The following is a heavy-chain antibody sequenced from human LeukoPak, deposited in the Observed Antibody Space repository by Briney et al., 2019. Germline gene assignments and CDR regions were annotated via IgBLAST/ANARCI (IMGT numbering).Heavy chain of an antibody. J-gene: IGHJ4*02. CDR3: ARIPNIAAAGTSFDY. CDR2: ISSSSSYI. Sequence: GGSLRLSCAASGFTFSSYSMNWVRQAPGKGLEWASSISSSSSYIYYADSVKGRFTISRDNAKNSLYLQMNSLRAEDTAVYYCARIPNIAAAGTSFDYWGQGTLVTVSS. CDR1: GFTFSSYS. D-gene: IGHD6-13*01. V-gene: IGHV3-21*01.